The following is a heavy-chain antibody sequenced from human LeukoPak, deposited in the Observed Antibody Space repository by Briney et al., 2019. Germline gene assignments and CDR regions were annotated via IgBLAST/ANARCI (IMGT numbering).Heavy chain of an antibody. V-gene: IGHV1-46*01. J-gene: IGHJ4*02. Sequence: ASVKVSCKASGYTFTSYYMHWVRQAPGQGLEWMGIINPSGGSTSYAQKFQGRVTMTRDMSTSTVYMELSSLRSEDTAVYYCARQRAPNMIVVVIHGKKRGAFDYWGQGTLVTVSS. D-gene: IGHD3-22*01. CDR3: ARQRAPNMIVVVIHGKKRGAFDY. CDR2: INPSGGST. CDR1: GYTFTSYY.